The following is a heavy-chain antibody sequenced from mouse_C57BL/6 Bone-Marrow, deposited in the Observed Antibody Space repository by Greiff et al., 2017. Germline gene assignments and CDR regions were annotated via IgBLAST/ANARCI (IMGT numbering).Heavy chain of an antibody. CDR1: GFNIKDYY. V-gene: IGHV14-2*01. Sequence: VQLKESGAELVKPGASVKLSCTASGFNIKDYYMHWVKQRTEQGLEWIGRIDPEDGETKDAPKFQGKATITADTSSNTAYLQLSSLTSEDTAVYYCARSFYDDRIAYWGKGTLVSGSA. CDR3: ARSFYDDRIAY. CDR2: IDPEDGET. D-gene: IGHD2-3*01. J-gene: IGHJ3*01.